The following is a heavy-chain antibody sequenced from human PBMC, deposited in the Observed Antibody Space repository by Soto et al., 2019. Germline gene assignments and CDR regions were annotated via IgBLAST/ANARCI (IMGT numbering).Heavy chain of an antibody. Sequence: EVQLLESGGGLVQPGGSLRLSCAASGFTFSSYAMSWVRQAPGKGLEWVSAISGSGGSTYYADSVTGRFTISRDNSKNTLYLQMNSLRAEDTAVYYCAKPPGVVINYFDYWGQGTLVTVSS. CDR2: ISGSGGST. CDR3: AKPPGVVINYFDY. J-gene: IGHJ4*02. D-gene: IGHD3-3*01. V-gene: IGHV3-23*01. CDR1: GFTFSSYA.